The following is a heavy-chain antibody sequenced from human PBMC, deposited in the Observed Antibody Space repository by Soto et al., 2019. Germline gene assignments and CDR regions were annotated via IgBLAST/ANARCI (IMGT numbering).Heavy chain of an antibody. D-gene: IGHD4-17*01. V-gene: IGHV4-31*03. CDR2: IYYSGST. Sequence: PSETLSLTCTVSGGSISSGGYYWSWIRQHPGKGLEWFGYIYYSGSTYYNPPLRSRVSISVDTSKNQFSLKLSSVTAADTAVYYFARSPEATVTVFDYWGQGTLVTVYS. CDR1: GGSISSGGYY. J-gene: IGHJ4*02. CDR3: ARSPEATVTVFDY.